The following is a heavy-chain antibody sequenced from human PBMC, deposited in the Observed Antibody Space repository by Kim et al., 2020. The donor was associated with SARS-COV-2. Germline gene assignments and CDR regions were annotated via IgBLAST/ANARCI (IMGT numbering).Heavy chain of an antibody. CDR1: GFTFSNYD. V-gene: IGHV3-23*01. CDR2: IGSSGSRT. Sequence: GGSLRLSCAASGFTFSNYDMSWVRQAPGKGLEWVSGIGSSGSRTYNADSVRGRFTISRDNSKNTLYLQMNSLRADDTAVYYCARAMFNSDKLGAFDIWGQGTMVTVSS. CDR3: ARAMFNSDKLGAFDI. D-gene: IGHD7-27*01. J-gene: IGHJ3*02.